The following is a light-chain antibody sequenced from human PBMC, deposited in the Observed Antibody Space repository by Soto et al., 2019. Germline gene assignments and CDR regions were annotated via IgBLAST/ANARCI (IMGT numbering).Light chain of an antibody. J-gene: IGLJ1*01. CDR1: SSDVGGYNY. CDR3: AAWDDRLNGYV. Sequence: QSVLTQPASVSGSPGQSITISCTGTSSDVGGYNYVSWYQHHPGKAPKLMIFDVSNRPSGVSNRFSGSKSGNTASLTISGLQPEDEADYYCAAWDDRLNGYVLGTGTKVTVL. V-gene: IGLV2-14*03. CDR2: DVS.